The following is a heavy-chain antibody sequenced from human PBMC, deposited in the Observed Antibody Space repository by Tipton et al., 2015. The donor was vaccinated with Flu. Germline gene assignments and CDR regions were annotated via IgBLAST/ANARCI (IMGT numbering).Heavy chain of an antibody. V-gene: IGHV3-30*18. CDR2: ISREGDDK. J-gene: IGHJ4*02. CDR1: GFTFSSYG. Sequence: QLVQSGGGVVQPGRSLRLSCAASGFTFSSYGMHWVRQAPGKGMEWVAVISREGDDKYYGDSVKGRFTISRDNSRNTLSLQMNSLRPEDTAVYFCAKDKPYTGGYWGQGTLVTVSS. CDR3: AKDKPYTGGY. D-gene: IGHD3-16*01.